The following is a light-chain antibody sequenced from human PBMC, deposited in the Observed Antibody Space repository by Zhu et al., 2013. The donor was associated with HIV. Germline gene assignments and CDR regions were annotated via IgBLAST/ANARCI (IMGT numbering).Light chain of an antibody. CDR2: DDN. V-gene: IGLV1-51*01. CDR3: GTWDSSLSEWV. Sequence: QSVLTQPPSVSAAPGQKVTISCSGSKSNIGNNYVSWYQQLPGTAPKLLIYDDNQRPSGIPDRFSASKSGTSATLGITGLQTGDEADYYCGTWDSSLSEWVFGGGTKLTVL. CDR1: KSNIGNNY. J-gene: IGLJ3*02.